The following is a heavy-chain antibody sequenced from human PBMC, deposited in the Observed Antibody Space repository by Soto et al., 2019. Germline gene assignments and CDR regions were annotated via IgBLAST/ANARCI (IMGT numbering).Heavy chain of an antibody. CDR2: IYYSGST. Sequence: PSETLSLTCTVSGGSISSYYWSWIRQPPGKGLEWIGYIYYSGSTNYNPSLKSRVTILVDTSKNQFSLKLSSVTAADTAVYYCAREYYGDYFDYWGQGTLVTVSS. CDR1: GGSISSYY. D-gene: IGHD3-3*01. CDR3: AREYYGDYFDY. J-gene: IGHJ4*02. V-gene: IGHV4-59*01.